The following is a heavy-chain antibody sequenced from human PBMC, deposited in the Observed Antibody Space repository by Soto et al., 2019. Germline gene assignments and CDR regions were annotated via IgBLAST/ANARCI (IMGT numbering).Heavy chain of an antibody. CDR2: INPSGGST. CDR1: GYTFTSYY. CDR3: ARDRRPDAFDI. Sequence: ASVKISCKASGYTFTSYYMHWVRQAPGQGLEWMGIINPSGGSTSYAQKFQGRVTMTRDTSTSTVYMELSSLRSEDTAVYYCARDRRPDAFDIWGQGTMVTVSS. J-gene: IGHJ3*02. V-gene: IGHV1-46*01.